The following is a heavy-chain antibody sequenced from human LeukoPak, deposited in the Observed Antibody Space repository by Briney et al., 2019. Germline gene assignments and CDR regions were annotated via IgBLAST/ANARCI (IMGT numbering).Heavy chain of an antibody. CDR1: GASISSYY. CDR2: IYYSGST. Sequence: SETLSLTCSVSGASISSYYWSWIRQPPGKGLEWIGYIYYSGSTNYNPSPKSRVTISVDTSKNQFSLKLSSVTAADTAVYYCARDPYGDTAFDYWGQGTLVTVSS. D-gene: IGHD4-17*01. CDR3: ARDPYGDTAFDY. J-gene: IGHJ4*02. V-gene: IGHV4-59*01.